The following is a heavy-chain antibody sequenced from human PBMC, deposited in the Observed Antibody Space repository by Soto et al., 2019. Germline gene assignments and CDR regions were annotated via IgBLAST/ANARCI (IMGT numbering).Heavy chain of an antibody. CDR2: IYWNDDK. V-gene: IGHV2-5*01. Sequence: SGPTLVNPTQTLTLTSTFSGFSLSTSGVGVGWIRQPPGKALEWPALIYWNDDKRYSPSLKSRLTITKDTSKNQVVLTMTNMDPVDTATYYCAHSIAAAADYHDAFDIWGQGTMVTVSS. J-gene: IGHJ3*02. CDR1: GFSLSTSGVG. D-gene: IGHD6-13*01. CDR3: AHSIAAAADYHDAFDI.